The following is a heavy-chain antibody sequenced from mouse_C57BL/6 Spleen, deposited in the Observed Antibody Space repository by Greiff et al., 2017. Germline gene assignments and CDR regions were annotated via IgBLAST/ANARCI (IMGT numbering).Heavy chain of an antibody. J-gene: IGHJ2*01. CDR1: GYAFSSYW. CDR2: IFPGDGDT. CDR3: ARSNGYYFDY. Sequence: QVQLKESGAELMKPGASVKISCKASGYAFSSYWMNWVKQRPGKGLEWIGQIFPGDGDTNYNGKFKGKATLTADTSSSTAYMQLSSLTSEDSAVYFCARSNGYYFDYWGQGTTLTVSS. D-gene: IGHD2-5*01. V-gene: IGHV1-80*01.